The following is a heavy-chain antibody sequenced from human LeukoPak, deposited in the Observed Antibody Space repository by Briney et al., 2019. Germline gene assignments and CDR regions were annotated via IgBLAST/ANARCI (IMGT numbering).Heavy chain of an antibody. V-gene: IGHV3-30*03. D-gene: IGHD4-11*01. CDR3: ARSPYSNYPTSDY. Sequence: GGSLRLSCAASGFTFSSYGMHWVRQAPGKGLEWLALISSDGRDTYYADSVKGRFTISRDNSKNTLFLQMNSLRAEDTAVYYCARSPYSNYPTSDYWGQGTLLTVSS. J-gene: IGHJ4*02. CDR2: ISSDGRDT. CDR1: GFTFSSYG.